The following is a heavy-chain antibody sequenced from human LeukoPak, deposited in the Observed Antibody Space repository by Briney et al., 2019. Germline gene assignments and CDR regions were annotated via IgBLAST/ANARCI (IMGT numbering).Heavy chain of an antibody. CDR3: ARPGGGSGSGYFDP. CDR1: GVSISSSNSY. D-gene: IGHD3-10*01. V-gene: IGHV4-39*01. CDR2: SHYSGST. Sequence: ASETLSLTCTVSGVSISSSNSYWGWIRQPPGKGLEWIGSSHYSGSTYYNPSLKSRLTISVDRSKNQFSLKLSSVSAADTAVYYCARPGGGSGSGYFDPWGQGTLVIVSS. J-gene: IGHJ5*02.